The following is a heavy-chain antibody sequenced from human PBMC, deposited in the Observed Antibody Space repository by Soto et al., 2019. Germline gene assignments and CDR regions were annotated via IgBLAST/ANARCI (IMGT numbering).Heavy chain of an antibody. V-gene: IGHV1-18*01. J-gene: IGHJ4*01. CDR1: GYSFTRYG. CDR3: AKGHDRGAVSEDY. Sequence: QVQLVQSGAEVKKPGASVKVSCKASGYSFTRYGISWVRQAPGQGLEWMGWISGESGKTNFAQTYQARITMTTDTSTSKVYLERMALRSNDTAVYYNAKGHDRGAVSEDYWGHGTLVTVSS. D-gene: IGHD3-3*01. CDR2: ISGESGKT.